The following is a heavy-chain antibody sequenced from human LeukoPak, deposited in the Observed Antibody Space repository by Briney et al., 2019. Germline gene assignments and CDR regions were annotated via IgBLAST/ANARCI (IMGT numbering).Heavy chain of an antibody. V-gene: IGHV3-53*01. Sequence: GGSLRLSCAASGFTFSSNYMSWVRQAPGKGLEWVSVIYSGGSRYYADSVKGRFTISRDNSKNTLYLQLNSLRAEDTAVYYCARSRSYSYGYSYFDSWGQGTLVTVSS. CDR1: GFTFSSNY. CDR3: ARSRSYSYGYSYFDS. CDR2: IYSGGSR. J-gene: IGHJ4*02. D-gene: IGHD5-18*01.